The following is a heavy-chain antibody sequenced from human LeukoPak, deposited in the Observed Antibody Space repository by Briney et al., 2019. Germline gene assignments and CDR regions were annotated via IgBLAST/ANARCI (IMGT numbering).Heavy chain of an antibody. CDR2: ISSSSSTV. D-gene: IGHD5-12*01. V-gene: IGHV3-48*04. CDR3: ARGGGGWLDLDY. CDR1: GFTFNTYS. Sequence: GGSLRLSCAASGFTFNTYSMNWVRQAPGKGLEWVPYISSSSSTVYYADSVKGRFTISRDNAKNSLYLQMNSLRGDDTAVYYCARGGGGWLDLDYWGQGTLVTVSS. J-gene: IGHJ4*02.